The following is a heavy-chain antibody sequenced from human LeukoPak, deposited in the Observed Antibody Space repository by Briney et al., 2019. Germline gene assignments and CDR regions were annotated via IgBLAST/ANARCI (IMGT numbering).Heavy chain of an antibody. J-gene: IGHJ4*02. D-gene: IGHD2/OR15-2a*01. CDR1: GYSISSNYY. V-gene: IGHV4-38-2*02. Sequence: PSETLSLTCSVFGYSISSNYYWGWIRQPPGKGLEWIGTIYYIGDSYYNPSLKSRASISVNTSKNRSSLNVNSVTAADTAVYFCARHENIIMVPTAHAFDYWGQGALVTVSS. CDR3: ARHENIIMVPTAHAFDY. CDR2: IYYIGDS.